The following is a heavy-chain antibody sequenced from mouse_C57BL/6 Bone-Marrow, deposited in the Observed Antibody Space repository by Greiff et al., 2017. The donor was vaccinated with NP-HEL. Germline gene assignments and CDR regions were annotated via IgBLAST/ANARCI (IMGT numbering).Heavy chain of an antibody. V-gene: IGHV1-5*01. Sequence: EVQVVESGTVLARPGASVKMSCKTSGYTFTSYWMHWVKQRPGQGLEWIGAIYPGNSDTSYNQKFKGKAKLTAVTSASTAYMELSSLTNEDSAVYYCTRSRFYFDYWGQGTTLTVSS. CDR1: GYTFTSYW. CDR3: TRSRFYFDY. CDR2: IYPGNSDT. J-gene: IGHJ2*01.